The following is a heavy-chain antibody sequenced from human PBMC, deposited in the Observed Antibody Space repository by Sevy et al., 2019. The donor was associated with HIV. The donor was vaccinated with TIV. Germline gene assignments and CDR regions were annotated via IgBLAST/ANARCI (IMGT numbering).Heavy chain of an antibody. CDR2: ISRSSSTI. CDR1: GFTFSSYS. J-gene: IGHJ4*02. CDR3: ASRGYCNGGSCYSGPNDY. D-gene: IGHD2-15*01. Sequence: GESLKISCAASGFTFSSYSMNWVRQAPGKGLECVSYISRSSSTIYYADSVKGRFTISRDNAKNSLYLQMNSLRDEDTAVYYCASRGYCNGGSCYSGPNDYWGQGTLVTVSS. V-gene: IGHV3-48*02.